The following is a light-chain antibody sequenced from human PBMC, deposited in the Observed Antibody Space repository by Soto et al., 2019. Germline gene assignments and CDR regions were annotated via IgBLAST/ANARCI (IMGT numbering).Light chain of an antibody. Sequence: EIVLTQSPGTLSLSPGERATLSCRASQSVTNNWLAWFQQKPGQAPTFLIYGASTRATGIPERFSGSGSGTDFTLTISRLEPEDSAVYYCQYYGNPPRTFGQGTRVEIK. V-gene: IGKV3-20*01. J-gene: IGKJ1*01. CDR1: QSVTNNW. CDR2: GAS. CDR3: QYYGNPPRT.